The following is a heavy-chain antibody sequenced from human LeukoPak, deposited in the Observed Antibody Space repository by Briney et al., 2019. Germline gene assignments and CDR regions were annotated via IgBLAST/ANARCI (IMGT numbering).Heavy chain of an antibody. Sequence: GRSLRLSCAASGFTFDDYAMHWVRQAPGKGLEWVSGITWNSGSIGYADSVKGRFTISRDNAKNSLYLQMNSLKTEDTALYYCAKQGGGYFPSGMDVWGQGTTVIVSS. J-gene: IGHJ6*02. CDR1: GFTFDDYA. D-gene: IGHD2/OR15-2a*01. CDR3: AKQGGGYFPSGMDV. V-gene: IGHV3-9*01. CDR2: ITWNSGSI.